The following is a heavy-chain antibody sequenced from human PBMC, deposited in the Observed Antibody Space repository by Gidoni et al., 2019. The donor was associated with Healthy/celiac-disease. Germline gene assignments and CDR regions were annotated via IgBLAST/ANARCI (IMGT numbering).Heavy chain of an antibody. V-gene: IGHV3-30*02. J-gene: IGHJ3*02. CDR1: GFTFSSYG. D-gene: IGHD2-2*02. Sequence: QVQLVASGGGVVQPGGSLRLSCAASGFTFSSYGMHWVRQAPGKGLEWVAFIRYDGSNKYYADSVKGRFTISRDNSKNTLYLQMNSLRAEDTAVYYCAKDRPRYCSSTSCYTGAFDIWGQGTMVTVSS. CDR2: IRYDGSNK. CDR3: AKDRPRYCSSTSCYTGAFDI.